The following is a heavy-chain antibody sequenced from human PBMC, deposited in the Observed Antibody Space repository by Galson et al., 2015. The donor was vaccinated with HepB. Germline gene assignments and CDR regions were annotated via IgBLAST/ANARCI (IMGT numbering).Heavy chain of an antibody. D-gene: IGHD3-10*01. Sequence: SLRLSCAASGFTFSRYAMHWVRQAPGKGLEWVAVISYDGSNKYYADSVKGRFTISRDNSKNTLYLQMNSLRAEDTAVYYCAAIGSGSYYKTSGDYWGQGTLVTVSS. CDR3: AAIGSGSYYKTSGDY. V-gene: IGHV3-30-3*01. CDR2: ISYDGSNK. CDR1: GFTFSRYA. J-gene: IGHJ4*02.